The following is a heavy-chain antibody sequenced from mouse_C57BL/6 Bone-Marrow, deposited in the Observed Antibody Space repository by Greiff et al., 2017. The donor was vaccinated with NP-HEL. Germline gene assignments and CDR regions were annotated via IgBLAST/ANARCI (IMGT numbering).Heavy chain of an antibody. V-gene: IGHV1-81*01. D-gene: IGHD2-1*01. CDR1: GYTFTSYG. CDR2: IYPRSGNT. CDR3: AIFYGNYVDY. Sequence: VKLMESGAELARPGASVKLSCKASGYTFTSYGISWVKQRTGQGLEWIGEIYPRSGNTYYNEKFKGKATLTADKSSSTAYMELRSLTSEDSAVYFCAIFYGNYVDYWGQGTTLTVSS. J-gene: IGHJ2*01.